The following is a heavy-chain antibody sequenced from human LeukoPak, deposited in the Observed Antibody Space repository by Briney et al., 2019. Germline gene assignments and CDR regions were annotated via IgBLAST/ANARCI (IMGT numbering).Heavy chain of an antibody. D-gene: IGHD3-16*01. CDR2: IHMDHRT. V-gene: IGHV3-30*07. CDR3: ASHYG. J-gene: IGHJ4*02. CDR1: GFTFSTYA. Sequence: GGSLRLSCAASGFTFSTYAMNWVRQAPGKGLEWVAGIHMDHRTFYADSVKGRFTISRDNSANTIYLQMNSLRAEDTAIFYCASHYGGGQGTPVTVSS.